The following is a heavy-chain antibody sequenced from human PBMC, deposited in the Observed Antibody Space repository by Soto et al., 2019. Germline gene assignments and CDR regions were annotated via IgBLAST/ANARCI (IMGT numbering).Heavy chain of an antibody. D-gene: IGHD6-13*01. CDR1: GGSFSGYY. J-gene: IGHJ4*02. CDR2: INHSGST. Sequence: SETLSLTCAVYGGSFSGYYWSWIRQPPGKGLEWIGEINHSGSTNYNPSLKSRITISLDTPKNQFSLKLSSVTAADTAVYYCAREVAAAGTGDYWGQGTLVTVSS. CDR3: AREVAAAGTGDY. V-gene: IGHV4-34*01.